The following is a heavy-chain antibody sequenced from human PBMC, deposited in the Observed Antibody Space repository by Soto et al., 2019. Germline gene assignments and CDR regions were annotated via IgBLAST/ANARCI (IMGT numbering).Heavy chain of an antibody. J-gene: IGHJ4*02. CDR2: IYHSGST. CDR1: GGSISSGGYS. Sequence: QLQLQESGSGLVKPSQTLSLTCAVSGGSISSGGYSWSWIRQPPGKGLEWIGYIYHSGSTYYNPSLKSRVTISVDRSKNQFSLKLSSVTAADTAVYCCARHSSGYYLQPGPFDYWGQGTLVTVSS. CDR3: ARHSSGYYLQPGPFDY. V-gene: IGHV4-30-2*01. D-gene: IGHD3-22*01.